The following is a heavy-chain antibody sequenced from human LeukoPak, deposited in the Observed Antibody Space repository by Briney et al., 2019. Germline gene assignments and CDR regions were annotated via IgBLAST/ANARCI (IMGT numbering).Heavy chain of an antibody. CDR3: ARDPPIFGVGTNYYYGMDV. CDR1: GFTFSSYG. Sequence: GGSLRLSCAASGFTFSSYGMHWVRQAPGKGLEWVAVIWYDGSNKYYADSVKGRFTNSRDNSKNTLYLQMNSLRAEDTAVYYCARDPPIFGVGTNYYYGMDVWGQGTTVTVSS. V-gene: IGHV3-33*01. D-gene: IGHD3-3*01. CDR2: IWYDGSNK. J-gene: IGHJ6*02.